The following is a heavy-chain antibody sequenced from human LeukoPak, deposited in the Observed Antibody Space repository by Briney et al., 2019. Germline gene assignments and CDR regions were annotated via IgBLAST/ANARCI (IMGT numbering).Heavy chain of an antibody. Sequence: SETLSLTCTVSGGSVYNYYWSWIRQPPGKGLEWIGYIYYSGSTNYNPSLKSRVTISVDTSKNQFSLKLSSVTAADTAVYYCAREGDCSSTSCSDYFDYWGQGTLVTVSS. CDR3: AREGDCSSTSCSDYFDY. D-gene: IGHD2-2*01. V-gene: IGHV4-59*02. CDR2: IYYSGST. CDR1: GGSVYNYY. J-gene: IGHJ4*02.